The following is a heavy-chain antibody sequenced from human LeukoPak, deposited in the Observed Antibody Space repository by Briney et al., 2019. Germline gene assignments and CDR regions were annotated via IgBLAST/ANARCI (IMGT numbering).Heavy chain of an antibody. CDR1: GYTFSIYT. J-gene: IGHJ6*03. D-gene: IGHD4-17*01. Sequence: ASVKLSCNSSGYTFSIYTNSWGRQPPRQGLEWMGGIIPIYGTANYAQKFQGRVTITAHKSTSTAYMELSSLRSEDTAVYYCASRTVTTRYYYYYMDVWGKGTTVTVSS. CDR3: ASRTVTTRYYYYYMDV. V-gene: IGHV1-69*06. CDR2: IIPIYGTA.